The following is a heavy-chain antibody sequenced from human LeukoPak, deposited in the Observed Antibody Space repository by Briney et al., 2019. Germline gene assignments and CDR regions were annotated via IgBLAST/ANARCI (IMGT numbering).Heavy chain of an antibody. CDR3: ARRLTGDARSFDS. Sequence: GGSLRLSCAASGFTFSSYNMNWVRQAPGRGLEWISYISSSGAPIYYADSVKGRFTISRDNAKNSLYLQMNSLRGEDTAVYYCARRLTGDARSFDSWGQGTLVTVSS. V-gene: IGHV3-48*04. CDR2: ISSSGAPI. D-gene: IGHD7-27*01. CDR1: GFTFSSYN. J-gene: IGHJ4*02.